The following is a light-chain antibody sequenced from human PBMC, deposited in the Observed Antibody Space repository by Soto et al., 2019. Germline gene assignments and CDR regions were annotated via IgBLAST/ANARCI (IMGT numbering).Light chain of an antibody. CDR2: ENN. CDR1: SSNIGNNY. CDR3: GTWDSSLSAYV. V-gene: IGLV1-51*02. Sequence: QSVLTQPPSVSAAPGQKVTISCSGSSSNIGNNYVSWYQQLPGTAPKLLIYENNKRPSGIPDLFSGSKSGTSATLGITGLQTGDEADYYCGTWDSSLSAYVFGTGTKVTV. J-gene: IGLJ1*01.